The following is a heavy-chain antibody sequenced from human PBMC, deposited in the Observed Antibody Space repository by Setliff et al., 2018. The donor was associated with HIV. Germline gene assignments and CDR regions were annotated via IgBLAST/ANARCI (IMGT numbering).Heavy chain of an antibody. D-gene: IGHD6-6*01. CDR3: ARAYGFSSSSHYYYYYMDV. Sequence: LSLTCTVSGDSISSNYWSWIRQPPGKGLELIGYIYYSGSTSYNPSLKSRVTVLVDTSKNQVSLKLRSVTAADTAVYYCARAYGFSSSSHYYYYYMDVWGKGTTVTVSS. V-gene: IGHV4-59*01. CDR1: GDSISSNY. CDR2: IYYSGST. J-gene: IGHJ6*03.